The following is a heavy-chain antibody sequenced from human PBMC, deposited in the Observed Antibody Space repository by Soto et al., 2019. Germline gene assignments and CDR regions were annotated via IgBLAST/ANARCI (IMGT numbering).Heavy chain of an antibody. CDR1: GLTFSTSA. J-gene: IGHJ5*02. Sequence: QGQLHESGGGVVQPGRSLRLSCAASGLTFSTSAMHWVRQAPGKGLEWVAMISHDGSHEYYVDSVKGRFSVSRDNSHNILHLQMNSLRIEDTAVYLCARNSDHRLVRGWLDPWGQGTLVTVSS. CDR2: ISHDGSHE. CDR3: ARNSDHRLVRGWLDP. V-gene: IGHV3-30-3*01. D-gene: IGHD3-10*01.